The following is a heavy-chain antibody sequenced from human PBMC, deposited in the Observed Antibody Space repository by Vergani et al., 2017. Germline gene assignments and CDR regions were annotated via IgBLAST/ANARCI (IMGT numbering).Heavy chain of an antibody. CDR3: ARVTPRGYCSGGSCVDY. V-gene: IGHV1-2*02. CDR2: INPNSGGT. Sequence: QVQLVQSGAEVKKPGASVTVSCKASGYTFTGYYMHWVRQAPGQGLEWMGWINPNSGGTNYAQKFQGRVTMTRDTSISTAYMELSRLRSDDTAVYYCARVTPRGYCSGGSCVDYWGQGTLVTVSS. J-gene: IGHJ4*02. D-gene: IGHD2-15*01. CDR1: GYTFTGYY.